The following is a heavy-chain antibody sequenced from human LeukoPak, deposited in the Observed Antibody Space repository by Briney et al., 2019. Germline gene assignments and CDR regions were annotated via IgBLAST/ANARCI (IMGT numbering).Heavy chain of an antibody. J-gene: IGHJ4*02. CDR3: ARHYDSSGYYGSHFDY. V-gene: IGHV4-39*01. CDR1: GDSISSSTYY. D-gene: IGHD3-22*01. CDR2: IYYSGST. Sequence: SETLSLTCTVSGDSISSSTYYWGWIRQPPGKGLEWIGSIYYSGSTYYNPSLKSRVIISVDTSKNQFSLELSSVTAPDTAVYYCARHYDSSGYYGSHFDYWGQGTLVTVSS.